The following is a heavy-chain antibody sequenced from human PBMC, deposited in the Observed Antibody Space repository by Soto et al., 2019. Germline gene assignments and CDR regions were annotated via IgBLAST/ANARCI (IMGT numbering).Heavy chain of an antibody. V-gene: IGHV3-72*01. J-gene: IGHJ6*02. Sequence: EVQLVESGGGLLLPGGSLRLSCEASGFTFSDYYMDWVRQAPGQGLEWLGHSNNKANRYTSDHAASVKGRFTISRDESKNSLYLQMNSLKTEDTAVYYCVRGFHGMDVWGPGTKVTVSS. CDR2: SNNKANRYTS. CDR3: VRGFHGMDV. CDR1: GFTFSDYY.